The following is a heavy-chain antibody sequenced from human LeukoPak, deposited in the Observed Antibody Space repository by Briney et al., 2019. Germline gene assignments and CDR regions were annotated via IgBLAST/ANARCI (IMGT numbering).Heavy chain of an antibody. V-gene: IGHV3-21*01. CDR1: GLTFSSYS. CDR3: ARAYESRYDSHKIGY. Sequence: GGSLRLSCAASGLTFSSYSMNWVRQAPGKGLEWVSSISSSSNYIYYADSVKGRFTISRDNPKSTLYLQMNSLRVEDTAVYYCARAYESRYDSHKIGYWGQGTLVTVSS. CDR2: ISSSSNYI. D-gene: IGHD3-3*01. J-gene: IGHJ4*02.